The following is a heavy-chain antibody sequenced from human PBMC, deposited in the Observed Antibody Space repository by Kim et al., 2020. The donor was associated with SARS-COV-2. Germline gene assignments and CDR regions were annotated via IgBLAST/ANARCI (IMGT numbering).Heavy chain of an antibody. V-gene: IGHV3-48*02. Sequence: GGSLRLSCAASGFTFSSYSMNWVRQAPGKGLEWVSYISSSSSTTYYADSVKGRFTISRDNAKNSLYLQMNSLRDEDTAVYYCARETYDYIWGGYRYLFDYWGQGTLVPVST. CDR1: GFTFSSYS. J-gene: IGHJ4*02. D-gene: IGHD3-16*02. CDR2: ISSSSSTT. CDR3: ARETYDYIWGGYRYLFDY.